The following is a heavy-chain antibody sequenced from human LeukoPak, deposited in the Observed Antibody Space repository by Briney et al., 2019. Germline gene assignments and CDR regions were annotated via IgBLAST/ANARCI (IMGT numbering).Heavy chain of an antibody. Sequence: SQTLSLTCAISGDSVSIYSAAWNWIRQSPSRGLEWLGRTYYRSKWYNDYAVSVKSRITINPDTSKNQFSLQLNSVTPEDTAVYYCVRDWDYGGKGDCFDPWGQGTLVTVSS. D-gene: IGHD4-23*01. V-gene: IGHV6-1*01. CDR3: VRDWDYGGKGDCFDP. CDR2: TYYRSKWYN. CDR1: GDSVSIYSAA. J-gene: IGHJ5*02.